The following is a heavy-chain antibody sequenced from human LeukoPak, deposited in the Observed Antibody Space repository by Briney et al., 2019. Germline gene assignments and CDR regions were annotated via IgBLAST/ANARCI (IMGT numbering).Heavy chain of an antibody. Sequence: SETLSLTCAVYGGSFSGYYWSWIRQPPGKGLEWIGEINHSGSTNYNPSLKSRVTISVDTSKNQFSLKLSSVTAADTAVYYCASRTYYYGSGSRHGDYWGQGTLVTVSS. V-gene: IGHV4-34*01. CDR1: GGSFSGYY. D-gene: IGHD3-10*01. CDR3: ASRTYYYGSGSRHGDY. CDR2: INHSGST. J-gene: IGHJ4*02.